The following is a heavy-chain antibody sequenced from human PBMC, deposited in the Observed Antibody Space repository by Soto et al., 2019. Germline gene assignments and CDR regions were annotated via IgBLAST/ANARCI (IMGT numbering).Heavy chain of an antibody. Sequence: EVQLLESGGGLVQPGGSLRLSCTASGFTFSSYAMSWVRQAPGKGLEWVSGISWNSGSIGYADSVKGRFTISRDNAKNSLYLQMNSLRAEDTALYYCAKDILPKQLNDYYYGMDVWGQGTTVTVSS. CDR2: ISWNSGSI. J-gene: IGHJ6*02. V-gene: IGHV3-9*01. D-gene: IGHD6-6*01. CDR1: GFTFSSYA. CDR3: AKDILPKQLNDYYYGMDV.